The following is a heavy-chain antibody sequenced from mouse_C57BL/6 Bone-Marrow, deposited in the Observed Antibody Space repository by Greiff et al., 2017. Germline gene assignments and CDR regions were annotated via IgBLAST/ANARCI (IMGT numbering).Heavy chain of an antibody. CDR1: GFTFSSYA. D-gene: IGHD2-3*01. J-gene: IGHJ4*01. V-gene: IGHV5-4*03. Sequence: EVKLMESGGGLVKPGGSLKLSCAASGFTFSSYAMSWVRQTPEKRLEWVATISDGGSYTYYPDNVKGRFTISRDNAKNNLYLQMSHLKSEDTAMYYCARFLYDGYPYYYAMDYWGQGTSVTVSS. CDR3: ARFLYDGYPYYYAMDY. CDR2: ISDGGSYT.